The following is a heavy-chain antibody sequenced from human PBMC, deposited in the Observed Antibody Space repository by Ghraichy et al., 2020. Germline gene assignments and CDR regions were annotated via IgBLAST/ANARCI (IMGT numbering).Heavy chain of an antibody. V-gene: IGHV4-34*01. J-gene: IGHJ6*02. Sequence: SETLSLTCAVYGGSFSGYYWSWIRQPPGKGLEWIGEINHSGSTNYNPSLKSRVTISVDTSKNQFSLKLSSVTAADTAVYYCARVHYGSGSPYYYYGMDVWGQGTTVTVSS. CDR1: GGSFSGYY. CDR3: ARVHYGSGSPYYYYGMDV. D-gene: IGHD3-10*01. CDR2: INHSGST.